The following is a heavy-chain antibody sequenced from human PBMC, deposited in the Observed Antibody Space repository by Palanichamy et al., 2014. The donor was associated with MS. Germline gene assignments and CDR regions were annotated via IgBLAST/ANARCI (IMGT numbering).Heavy chain of an antibody. J-gene: IGHJ5*02. D-gene: IGHD4-17*01. CDR3: ARTYFGDPRWGWFDP. V-gene: IGHV1-69*01. Sequence: GRVAITADESTSTAYMELSSLRSEDTAVYYCARTYFGDPRWGWFDPWGQGTLVTVSS.